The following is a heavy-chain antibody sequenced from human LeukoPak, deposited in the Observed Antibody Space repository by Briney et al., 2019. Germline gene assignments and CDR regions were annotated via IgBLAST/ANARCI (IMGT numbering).Heavy chain of an antibody. CDR1: GGSFSGYY. CDR2: INHSGST. J-gene: IGHJ4*02. CDR3: ARAGKSSGWYGIGYFDY. D-gene: IGHD6-19*01. Sequence: SETLSLTCAVYGGSFSGYYWSWIRQPPGKGLEWIGEINHSGSTNYNPSLKSRVTISVDTSKNQFSLKLSSVTAADTAVCYCARAGKSSGWYGIGYFDYWGQGTLVTVS. V-gene: IGHV4-34*01.